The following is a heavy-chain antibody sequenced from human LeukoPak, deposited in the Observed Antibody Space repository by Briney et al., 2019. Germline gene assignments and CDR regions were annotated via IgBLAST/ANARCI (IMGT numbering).Heavy chain of an antibody. CDR1: GFTFSSYS. CDR2: IKQDGSEK. J-gene: IGHJ4*02. CDR3: AKWVGEPLSVFDY. V-gene: IGHV3-7*01. Sequence: GGSLRLSCAASGFTFSSYSMNWVRQAPGKGLEWVANIKQDGSEKYYVDSVKGRFTISRDNAKNSLYLQMNSLRAEDTAVYYCAKWVGEPLSVFDYWGQGTLVTVSS. D-gene: IGHD1-26*01.